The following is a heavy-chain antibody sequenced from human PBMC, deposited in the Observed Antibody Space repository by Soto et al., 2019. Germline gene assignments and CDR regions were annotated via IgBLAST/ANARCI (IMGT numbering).Heavy chain of an antibody. Sequence: QVQLVQSGAEVKKPGASVKVSCKASGYTFTSYGISWVRQAPGQGLEWMGWISAYNGNTNYAQKLQGRVTMTTDTSTSTAQLEPSLMRCDDTAVYYCAGGALELLSKDVWGQGTTVTVSS. CDR2: ISAYNGNT. CDR3: AGGALELLSKDV. J-gene: IGHJ6*02. CDR1: GYTFTSYG. D-gene: IGHD1-7*01. V-gene: IGHV1-18*04.